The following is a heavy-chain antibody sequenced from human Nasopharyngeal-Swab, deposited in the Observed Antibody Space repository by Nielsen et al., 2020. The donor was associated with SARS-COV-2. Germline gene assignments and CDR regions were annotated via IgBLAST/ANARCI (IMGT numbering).Heavy chain of an antibody. V-gene: IGHV4-34*01. CDR3: ARDGGSGSYYNWGPYYYYGMDV. CDR2: INHSGST. Sequence: WIRQPPGKGLEWSGEINHSGSTIYNPSLKSRVTISVDTSKNQLSLKLSSVTAADTAVYYCARDGGSGSYYNWGPYYYYGMDVWGQGTTVTVSS. D-gene: IGHD3-10*01. J-gene: IGHJ6*02.